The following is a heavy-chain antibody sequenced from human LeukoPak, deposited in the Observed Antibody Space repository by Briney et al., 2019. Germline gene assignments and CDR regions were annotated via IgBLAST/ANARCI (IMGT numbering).Heavy chain of an antibody. V-gene: IGHV1-2*02. CDR3: AKGLDASGTNGMDV. D-gene: IGHD3-10*01. CDR1: GYTFTGYY. CDR2: INPNSGGI. Sequence: ASVKVSCKTSGYTFTGYYMHWVRQAPGQGLEWMGWINPNSGGIHYAQKFQGRVSTTRDTSINTAYMELSSLRSDDTAVYYCAKGLDASGTNGMDVWGQGTTVTVSS. J-gene: IGHJ6*02.